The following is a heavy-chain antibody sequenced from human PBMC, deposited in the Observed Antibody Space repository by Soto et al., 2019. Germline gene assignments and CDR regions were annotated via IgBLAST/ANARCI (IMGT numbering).Heavy chain of an antibody. CDR1: GFTFSIHW. CDR3: ARSPRSGYSSSWFPFDY. CDR2: IKQDGSEK. D-gene: IGHD6-13*01. J-gene: IGHJ4*02. Sequence: GGSLRLSCAASGFTFSIHWMSWVRQAPGNGLEWVANIKQDGSEKNYVDSVKGRFTISRDNAKNSLYLQMNSLRAEDTAVYYCARSPRSGYSSSWFPFDYWGQGTLVTVSS. V-gene: IGHV3-7*03.